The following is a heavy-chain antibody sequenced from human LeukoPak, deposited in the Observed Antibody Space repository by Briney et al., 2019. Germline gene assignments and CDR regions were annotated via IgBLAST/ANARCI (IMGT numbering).Heavy chain of an antibody. V-gene: IGHV1-3*01. Sequence: ASVKVSCKASGYSFTGYALHWVRQAPGQRLEWMGWINAGNGNTKYSQNFQGRVTFISNTSATTAFMELSSLRSEDVAVYYCARDSGSGSNDYWGQGTLVTVSS. CDR3: ARDSGSGSNDY. CDR2: INAGNGNT. CDR1: GYSFTGYA. J-gene: IGHJ4*02. D-gene: IGHD1-26*01.